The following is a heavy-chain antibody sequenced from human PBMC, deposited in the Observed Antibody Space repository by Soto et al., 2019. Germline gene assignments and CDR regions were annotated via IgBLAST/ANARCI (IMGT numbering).Heavy chain of an antibody. CDR2: IYYSGST. CDR1: GGSISSSSYY. CDR3: TSSYPDRVDY. J-gene: IGHJ4*02. V-gene: IGHV4-39*01. Sequence: SETLSLTCTVSGGSISSSSYYWGWIRQPPGKGLEWIGSIYYSGSTYYNPSLKSRVTISVDTSKNQFPLKLSSVTAADTAVCYCTSSYPDRVDYWGQGTLVTAPQ.